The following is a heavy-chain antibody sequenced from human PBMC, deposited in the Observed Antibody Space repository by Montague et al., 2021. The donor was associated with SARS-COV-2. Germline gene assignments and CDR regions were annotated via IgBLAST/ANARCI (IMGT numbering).Heavy chain of an antibody. Sequence: SETLSLTCTVSGGSISRYSWTWIRQPPGKGLEWIGYIYNSGSTNYNPSLTSRVTISVDTSKNQFSLKLSSVAAADTAVYYCARDSLVASYYYYGVDVWGQGTTVTVAS. D-gene: IGHD2-2*01. CDR3: ARDSLVASYYYYGVDV. CDR2: IYNSGST. J-gene: IGHJ6*02. CDR1: GGSISRYS. V-gene: IGHV4-59*01.